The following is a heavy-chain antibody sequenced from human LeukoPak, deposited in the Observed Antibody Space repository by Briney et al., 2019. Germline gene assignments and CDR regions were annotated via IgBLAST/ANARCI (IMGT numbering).Heavy chain of an antibody. CDR1: GFTFRSYA. D-gene: IGHD1-26*01. Sequence: PGGSLRLSCAASGFTFRSYAMNWVRQAPGKGLECVSAISDSGDSTYYADSVKGRFTISRDNSNNTLYLQMNSLRAADTAVYYCAKDFSSWGPSGMDVWGQGTTVTVSS. CDR2: ISDSGDST. V-gene: IGHV3-23*01. CDR3: AKDFSSWGPSGMDV. J-gene: IGHJ6*02.